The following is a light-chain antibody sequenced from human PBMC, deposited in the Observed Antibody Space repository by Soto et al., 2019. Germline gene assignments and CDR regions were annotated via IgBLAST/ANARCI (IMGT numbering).Light chain of an antibody. CDR2: SAS. Sequence: DIQMTQSPSSLSASVGDRVTVTCRASQSINSYLNWYQQKPGKAPTLLIYSASSLQDVVPSRFRGSGSGTEFTLSISSLQPEDFATYSCQQTYTTPYTFGQGTKLEIK. CDR3: QQTYTTPYT. V-gene: IGKV1-39*01. J-gene: IGKJ2*01. CDR1: QSINSY.